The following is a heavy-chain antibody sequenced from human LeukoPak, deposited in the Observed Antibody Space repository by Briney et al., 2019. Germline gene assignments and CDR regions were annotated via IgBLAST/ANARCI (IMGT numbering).Heavy chain of an antibody. V-gene: IGHV3-30*02. J-gene: IGHJ6*03. Sequence: PGGSLRLSCAASGFTFSSYGMHWVRQAPGKGLEWVAFIRYDGSNKYYADSVKGRFTISRDNSKNTLYLQMNSLRAEDTAVYYCAKTSSRSYYYYYMNVWGKGTTVTVSS. D-gene: IGHD6-6*01. CDR3: AKTSSRSYYYYYMNV. CDR2: IRYDGSNK. CDR1: GFTFSSYG.